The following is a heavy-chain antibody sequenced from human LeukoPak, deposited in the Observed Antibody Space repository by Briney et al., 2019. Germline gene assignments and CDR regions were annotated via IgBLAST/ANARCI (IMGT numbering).Heavy chain of an antibody. J-gene: IGHJ4*02. V-gene: IGHV3-30-3*01. Sequence: GGSLRLSCSGSGITLMSYTIHWVRRAPGKGLEWMTCVLDNTDFPYYADSVEGRFIISRDSSKNVVYLQMNSLRAEDTAVYYCARGIQLSLRALDYWGQGTLVTVSS. CDR3: ARGIQLSLRALDY. D-gene: IGHD5-18*01. CDR1: GITLMSYT. CDR2: VLDNTDFP.